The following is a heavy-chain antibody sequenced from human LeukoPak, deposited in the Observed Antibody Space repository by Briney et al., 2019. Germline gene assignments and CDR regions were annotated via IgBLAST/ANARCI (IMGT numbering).Heavy chain of an antibody. J-gene: IGHJ4*02. Sequence: GGSLRLSCAASGFTFSNYWMTWVRQAPGKGLEWVAHINQDGSKEYYMDSVKARFTISRDNAKNSLSLQMNSLRAEDTAVYYCVRAGGVSGYDLLDYWGQGTLVTVSS. CDR1: GFTFSNYW. V-gene: IGHV3-7*01. D-gene: IGHD5-12*01. CDR3: VRAGGVSGYDLLDY. CDR2: INQDGSKE.